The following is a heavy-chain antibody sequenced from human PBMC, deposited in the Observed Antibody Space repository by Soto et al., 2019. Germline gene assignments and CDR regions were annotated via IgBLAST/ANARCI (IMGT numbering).Heavy chain of an antibody. CDR2: ISYDGSNK. V-gene: IGHV3-30*18. CDR3: AKKGGAAARYYYYYYGMDV. Sequence: PGGSLRLSCAASGFTSSSYGMHWVRQAPGKGLEWVAVISYDGSNKYYADSVKGRFTISRDNSKNTLYLQMNSLRAEDTAVYYCAKKGGAAARYYYYYYGMDVWGQGTTVTVSS. J-gene: IGHJ6*02. D-gene: IGHD2-2*01. CDR1: GFTSSSYG.